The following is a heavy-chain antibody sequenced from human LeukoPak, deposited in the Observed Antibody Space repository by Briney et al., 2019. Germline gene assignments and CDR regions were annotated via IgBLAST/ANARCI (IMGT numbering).Heavy chain of an antibody. CDR1: GFSFSSYG. CDR2: IWYDGSKK. J-gene: IGHJ6*02. CDR3: ARCQWERLHSYYGLDV. D-gene: IGHD1-26*01. Sequence: PGGSLRLSCAASGFSFSSYGMHWVRQAPGKGLEWVAVIWYDGSKKYYADSVKGRFTISRDNSKNTLFLQMSSLRAEDTAVYYCARCQWERLHSYYGLDVWGQGTTVTVSS. V-gene: IGHV3-33*01.